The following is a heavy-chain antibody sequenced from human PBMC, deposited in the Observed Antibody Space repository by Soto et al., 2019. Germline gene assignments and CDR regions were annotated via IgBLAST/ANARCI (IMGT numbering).Heavy chain of an antibody. J-gene: IGHJ4*02. CDR3: AKEYGSTWIDH. D-gene: IGHD6-13*01. CDR2: MSYDGTKQ. CDR1: GFTFSTYG. V-gene: IGHV3-30*18. Sequence: QVQLVESGGGVFQPGRSLRLSCAASGFTFSTYGMHWVRQAPGKGLEWVAAMSYDGTKQYYVDSVKGRFTISRDNSRNTLFPQLNSLRDEDTAVYYCAKEYGSTWIDHWGQGTPVTVSS.